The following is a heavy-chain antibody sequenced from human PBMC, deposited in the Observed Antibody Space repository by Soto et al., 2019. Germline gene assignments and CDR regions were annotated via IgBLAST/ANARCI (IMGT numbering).Heavy chain of an antibody. Sequence: QPGGTLGRSCADSGFAISRYAKSSLLHAPRKRRKRGSESSGRGGSTYYADTRKGRFTISRYTSKNTLYLQMNSLRAEATAVYSCAKGYRYYDLSGRLQNRHYGMDVWGQGTTVTVSS. J-gene: IGHJ6*02. CDR2: SSGRGGST. CDR3: AKGYRYYDLSGRLQNRHYGMDV. V-gene: IGHV3-23*01. D-gene: IGHD3-22*01. CDR1: GFAISRYA.